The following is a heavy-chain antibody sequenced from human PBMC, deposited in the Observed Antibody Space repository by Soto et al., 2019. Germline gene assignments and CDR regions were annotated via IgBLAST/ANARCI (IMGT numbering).Heavy chain of an antibody. J-gene: IGHJ6*02. Sequence: GGSLRLSCAASGFTFSSYGMHWVRQAPGKGLEWVAVISYDGSNKYYADSVKGRFTISRDNSKNTLYLQMTSLRAEDTAVYYCAKVRGYSGYDYGVYYYYGMDVWGQGTTVTVSS. V-gene: IGHV3-30*18. CDR1: GFTFSSYG. CDR3: AKVRGYSGYDYGVYYYYGMDV. CDR2: ISYDGSNK. D-gene: IGHD5-12*01.